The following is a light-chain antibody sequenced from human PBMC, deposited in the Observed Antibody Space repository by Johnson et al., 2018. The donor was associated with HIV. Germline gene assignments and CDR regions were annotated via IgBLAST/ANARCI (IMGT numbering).Light chain of an antibody. CDR3: ATWDASLSANG. V-gene: IGLV1-51*02. CDR1: TSNIGDHS. J-gene: IGLJ1*01. Sequence: QSVLTQPPSVSAAPGRWVTVSCSGTTSNIGDHSVSWFQHLPGAAPKLLIYDNDRRPSGVPDRFSGSKSAASATLDITGLQSGDEGDYYCATWDASLSANGFGPGPKVTVL. CDR2: DND.